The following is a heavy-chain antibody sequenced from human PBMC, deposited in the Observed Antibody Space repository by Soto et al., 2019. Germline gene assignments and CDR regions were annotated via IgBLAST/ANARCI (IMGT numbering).Heavy chain of an antibody. CDR3: AKSPPIAARRYYYYYMDV. CDR1: GFTFSSYA. V-gene: IGHV3-23*01. D-gene: IGHD6-6*01. CDR2: ISGSGGST. J-gene: IGHJ6*03. Sequence: GGSLRLSCAASGFTFSSYAMSWVRQAPGKGLEWVSAISGSGGSTYYADSVKGRFTISRDNSKNTLYLQMNSLRAEDTAVYYCAKSPPIAARRYYYYYMDVWGKGTTVTVSS.